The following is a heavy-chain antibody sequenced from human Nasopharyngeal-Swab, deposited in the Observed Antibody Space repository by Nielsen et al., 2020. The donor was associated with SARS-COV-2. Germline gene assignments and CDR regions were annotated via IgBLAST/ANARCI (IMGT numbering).Heavy chain of an antibody. J-gene: IGHJ6*02. CDR3: ARSDSSGYYLYYYGMDV. V-gene: IGHV1-8*01. CDR2: MNPNSGNT. Sequence: WVRQAPGQGLEWMGWMNPNSGNTGYAQKFQGRVTMTRNTSISTAYMELSSLRSEDTAVYYCARSDSSGYYLYYYGMDVWGQGTTVPSP. D-gene: IGHD3-22*01.